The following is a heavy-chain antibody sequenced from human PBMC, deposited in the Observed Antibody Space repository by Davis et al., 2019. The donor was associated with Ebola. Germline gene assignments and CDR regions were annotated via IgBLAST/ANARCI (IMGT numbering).Heavy chain of an antibody. CDR3: ARDPRGHYDSTNT. CDR2: IYYTGTT. D-gene: IGHD3-22*01. Sequence: MPSETLSLTCTVSRGSISSSSYYWVWIRQPPGKGLEWIATIYYTGTTYYNPSLKSRATISADTSKNQFSLKLTSLTAADTAMYYCARDPRGHYDSTNTWGQGSLVTVSS. J-gene: IGHJ4*02. V-gene: IGHV4-39*02. CDR1: RGSISSSSYY.